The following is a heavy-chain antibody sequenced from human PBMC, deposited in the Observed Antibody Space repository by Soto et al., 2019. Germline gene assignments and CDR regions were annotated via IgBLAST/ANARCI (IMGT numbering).Heavy chain of an antibody. J-gene: IGHJ6*02. Sequence: GGSLRLSCAASGFTFSSYWMSWVRQAPGKGLEWVANIKQDGSEKYYVDSVKGRFTISRDNAKNSLYLQMNSLRAEDTAVYYCASTLYSSSWPNYYGMDVWGQGTTVTVSS. V-gene: IGHV3-7*03. CDR2: IKQDGSEK. CDR1: GFTFSSYW. CDR3: ASTLYSSSWPNYYGMDV. D-gene: IGHD6-13*01.